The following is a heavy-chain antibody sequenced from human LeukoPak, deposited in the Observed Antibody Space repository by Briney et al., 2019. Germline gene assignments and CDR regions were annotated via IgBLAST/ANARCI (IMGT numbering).Heavy chain of an antibody. CDR2: ISYDGSNK. V-gene: IGHV3-30*03. J-gene: IGHJ4*02. CDR3: ATEYSSSWYGPLAFDY. CDR1: GFTFSSYG. D-gene: IGHD6-13*01. Sequence: GRSLRLSCAASGFTFSSYGMHWVRQAPGKGLEWVAVISYDGSNKYYADSVKGRFTISRDNSKNTLYLQMNSLRAEDTAVYYCATEYSSSWYGPLAFDYWGQGTLVTVSS.